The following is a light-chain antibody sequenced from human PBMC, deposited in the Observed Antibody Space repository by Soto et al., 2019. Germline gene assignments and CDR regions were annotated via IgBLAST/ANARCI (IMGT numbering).Light chain of an antibody. Sequence: EIVLTQSPGTLSLSPGERATLSCRTSQSVGSTYLAWYQQKPGQAPRLLIYGASSRATGIPDRFSGSGSGTDFTLTISRLEPEDFAVYYCQQYGNSPRTLGQGTKVEVK. J-gene: IGKJ1*01. V-gene: IGKV3-20*01. CDR2: GAS. CDR1: QSVGSTY. CDR3: QQYGNSPRT.